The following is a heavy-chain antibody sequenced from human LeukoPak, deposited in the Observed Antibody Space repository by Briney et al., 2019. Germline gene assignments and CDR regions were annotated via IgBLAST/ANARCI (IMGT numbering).Heavy chain of an antibody. D-gene: IGHD5-12*01. J-gene: IGHJ4*02. CDR2: TYYRSKWYN. CDR1: GDSVSSNSSA. Sequence: SQTLSLTCAISGDSVSSNSSAWNWIRQSPSRGLEWLGRTYYRSKWYNDYALYVKSRVPINTNPSKNQFSLPLSSVTPEDTALYYCARNSGYDPWTGGFHYWGQGALVSVSS. V-gene: IGHV6-1*01. CDR3: ARNSGYDPWTGGFHY.